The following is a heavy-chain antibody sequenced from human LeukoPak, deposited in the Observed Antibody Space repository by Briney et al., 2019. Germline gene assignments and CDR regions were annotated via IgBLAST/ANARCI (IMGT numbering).Heavy chain of an antibody. V-gene: IGHV1-18*01. D-gene: IGHD3-3*01. CDR1: GYTFTSYG. Sequence: ASVKVSCKASGYTFTSYGISWVRQAPGQGLEWMGWISAYNGNTNYAQKLQGRVTMTTDTSTSTAYMELRSLRSDDTAVYYCARVGRFLEWLSPDYYYYGMDVWGQGTTVTVSS. CDR2: ISAYNGNT. CDR3: ARVGRFLEWLSPDYYYYGMDV. J-gene: IGHJ6*02.